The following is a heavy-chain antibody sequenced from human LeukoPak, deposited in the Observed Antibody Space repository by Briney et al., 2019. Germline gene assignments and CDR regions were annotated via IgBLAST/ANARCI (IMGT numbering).Heavy chain of an antibody. V-gene: IGHV4-39*01. Sequence: PSETLSLTCTVSGGSISSSSYYWGWIRQPPGKGLEWIGSIYYSGSTYYNPSLKSRVTISVDTSKNQFSLKLSSVTAADTAVYYCARHSLEVGATDWFDPWGQGTLVTVSS. CDR3: ARHSLEVGATDWFDP. D-gene: IGHD1-26*01. CDR2: IYYSGST. CDR1: GGSISSSSYY. J-gene: IGHJ5*02.